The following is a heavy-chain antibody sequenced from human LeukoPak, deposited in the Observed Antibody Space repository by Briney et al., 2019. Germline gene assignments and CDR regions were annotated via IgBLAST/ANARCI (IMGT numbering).Heavy chain of an antibody. CDR3: AALVYDSSGYAVGY. D-gene: IGHD3-22*01. J-gene: IGHJ4*02. CDR1: GFTFTSSA. CDR2: IVVGSGNT. Sequence: GTSVKVSCKASGFTFTSSAMQWVRQARGQRLEWIGWIVVGSGNTNYAQKFQERVTITRDMSTGTTYMELSSLRSENTAVYYCAALVYDSSGYAVGYWGQGTLVTVSS. V-gene: IGHV1-58*02.